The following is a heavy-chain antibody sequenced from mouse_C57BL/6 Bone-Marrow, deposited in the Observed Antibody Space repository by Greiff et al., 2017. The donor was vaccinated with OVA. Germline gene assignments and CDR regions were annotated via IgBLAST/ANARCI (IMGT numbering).Heavy chain of an antibody. CDR2: IDPSDSYT. Sequence: QVQLQQPGAELVMPGASVKLSCKASGYTFTSYSMHWVKQRPGQGLEWIGEIDPSDSYTNYNQKFKGKSTLTVDKSSSTAYMQLSSLTSEDSAVYYCASGYYFDYWGQGTTLTVSS. CDR3: ASGYYFDY. V-gene: IGHV1-69*01. CDR1: GYTFTSYS. J-gene: IGHJ2*01.